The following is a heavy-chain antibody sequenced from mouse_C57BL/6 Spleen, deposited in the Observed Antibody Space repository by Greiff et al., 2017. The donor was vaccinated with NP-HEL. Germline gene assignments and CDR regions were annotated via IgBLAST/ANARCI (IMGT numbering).Heavy chain of an antibody. CDR2: IYPGDGDT. CDR3: ARSRTTVPFAY. V-gene: IGHV1-82*01. J-gene: IGHJ3*01. Sequence: VNVVESGPELVKPGASVKISCKASGYAFSSSWMNWVKQRPGKGLEWIGRIYPGDGDTNYNGKFKGKATLTADKSSSTAYMQLSSLTSEDSAVYFCARSRTTVPFAYWGQGTLVTVSA. CDR1: GYAFSSSW. D-gene: IGHD1-1*01.